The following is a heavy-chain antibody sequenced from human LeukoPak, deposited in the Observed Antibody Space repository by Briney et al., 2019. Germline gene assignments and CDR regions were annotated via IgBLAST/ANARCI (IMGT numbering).Heavy chain of an antibody. CDR2: INQDGSEK. CDR1: GFTFDDYG. V-gene: IGHV3-7*01. J-gene: IGHJ6*03. D-gene: IGHD3-16*01. Sequence: GGSLRLSCAASGFTFDDYGMSWVRQAPGKGLEWVANINQDGSEKNYVDSVKGRFTISRDNAKNSLYLQMNSLRAEDTAVYYCARYDQYYYMDVWGKGTTVTVSS. CDR3: ARYDQYYYMDV.